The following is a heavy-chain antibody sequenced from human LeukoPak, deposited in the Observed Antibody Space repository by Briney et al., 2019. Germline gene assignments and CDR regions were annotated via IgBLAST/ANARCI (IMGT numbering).Heavy chain of an antibody. J-gene: IGHJ4*02. D-gene: IGHD5-24*01. CDR1: GASISSYY. Sequence: SETLSLTCSVSGASISSYYWSWIRQPPGKGLEWIGYIYYSGSTNYNPSLKSRVTMSLDTSKSQFSLNLSSLTAADTAVYYCARGRGWLQSTPFDYWGQGTLVTVSS. V-gene: IGHV4-59*01. CDR3: ARGRGWLQSTPFDY. CDR2: IYYSGST.